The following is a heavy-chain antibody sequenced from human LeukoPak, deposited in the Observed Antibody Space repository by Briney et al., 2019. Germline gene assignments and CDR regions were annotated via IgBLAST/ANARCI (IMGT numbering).Heavy chain of an antibody. V-gene: IGHV3-30*02. CDR2: IRYDGSNK. CDR1: GFTFSSYG. J-gene: IGHJ4*02. D-gene: IGHD2-15*01. Sequence: HPGGSLRLSCAASGFTFSSYGMHWVRQAPGKGLEWVAFIRYDGSNKYYADSVKGRFTISRDNSKNTLYLQMNSLRAEDTAVYYCARELSCSGGSCYSYFDYWGQGTLVTVSS. CDR3: ARELSCSGGSCYSYFDY.